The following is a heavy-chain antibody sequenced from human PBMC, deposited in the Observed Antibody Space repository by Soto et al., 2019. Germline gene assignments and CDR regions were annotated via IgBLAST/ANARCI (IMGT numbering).Heavy chain of an antibody. CDR3: ATENYDSRGYYYIDS. CDR1: VGSISIGGYY. D-gene: IGHD3-22*01. J-gene: IGHJ4*02. V-gene: IGHV4-31*03. CDR2: IYHSGTT. Sequence: PSETLSVTCTVSVGSISIGGYYCSWIRQHPGKGLEWIGHIYHSGTTYYNPSLKSRVTISVDTSKNQISLKLTSVSAADTAVYYCATENYDSRGYYYIDSWGRGTLVTVSS.